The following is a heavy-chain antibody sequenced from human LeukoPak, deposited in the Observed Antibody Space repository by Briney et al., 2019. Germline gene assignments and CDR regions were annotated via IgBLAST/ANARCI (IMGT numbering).Heavy chain of an antibody. Sequence: PGGSLTLSCAASGFTFSDYYMSWIRQAPGKGREWVSYISSSSSYTNYADSVKGRFTISRDNAKNSLYLQMNSLRAEDTAVYYCARETVHYGMDVWGKGTTVTVSS. V-gene: IGHV3-11*06. J-gene: IGHJ6*04. CDR1: GFTFSDYY. CDR3: ARETVHYGMDV. D-gene: IGHD2-21*02. CDR2: ISSSSSYT.